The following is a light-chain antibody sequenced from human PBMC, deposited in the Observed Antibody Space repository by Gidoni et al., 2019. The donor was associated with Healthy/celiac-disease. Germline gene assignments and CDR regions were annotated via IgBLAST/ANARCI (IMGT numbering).Light chain of an antibody. CDR1: SSDVGSYNL. CDR3: CSHAGSSTFRV. Sequence: QSALTQPASVSGSPGQSITISCTGISSDVGSYNLVSWYQQHPGKAPKLMIYEGSKRPSGVSNRFSGSKSGNTASLTISGLQAEDEADYYCCSHAGSSTFRVFGGGTKLTVL. V-gene: IGLV2-23*03. CDR2: EGS. J-gene: IGLJ2*01.